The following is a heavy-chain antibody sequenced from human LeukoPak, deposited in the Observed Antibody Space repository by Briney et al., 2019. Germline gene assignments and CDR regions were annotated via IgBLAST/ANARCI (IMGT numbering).Heavy chain of an antibody. V-gene: IGHV3-23*01. CDR3: AKDLYGLQPHHNWFDP. CDR1: GFTFSSYA. Sequence: GGSLRLSCAASGFTFSSYAMSWVRQAPGKGLEWVSAISGSGGSTYYADSVKGRFTISRDNSKNTLYLQMNSLRAEDTAVYYCAKDLYGLQPHHNWFDPWGQGTLVTVSS. CDR2: ISGSGGST. D-gene: IGHD5-24*01. J-gene: IGHJ5*02.